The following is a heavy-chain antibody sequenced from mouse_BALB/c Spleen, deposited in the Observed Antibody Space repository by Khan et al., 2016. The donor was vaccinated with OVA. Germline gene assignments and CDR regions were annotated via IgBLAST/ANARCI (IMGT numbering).Heavy chain of an antibody. CDR2: KTSSGNT. Sequence: VQLVESGPGLVKPSESVTLTCTATGYTIKNDYVHNVKRQPPENKLERRGYKTSSGNTKYNPSFKSRISITPDTSSNKSYLQFNTVTTEDTAVYYCARVYGGVFDYWGQGTTVSVSS. V-gene: IGHV3-2*02. J-gene: IGHJ2*01. CDR3: ARVYGGVFDY. D-gene: IGHD2-10*02. CDR1: GYTIKNDYV.